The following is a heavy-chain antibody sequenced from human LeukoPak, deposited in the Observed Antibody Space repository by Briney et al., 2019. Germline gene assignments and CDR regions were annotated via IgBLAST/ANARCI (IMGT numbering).Heavy chain of an antibody. Sequence: PGGSLRLSCAASGFTFSSYVISWVRQAPGKGLEWVAVIWYDGSNKYYADSVKGRFTISRDNSKNTLYLQMNSLRAEDTAVYYCARDLREWLRSYYYFDYWGQGTLVTVSS. J-gene: IGHJ4*02. CDR1: GFTFSSYV. CDR3: ARDLREWLRSYYYFDY. D-gene: IGHD5-12*01. V-gene: IGHV3-33*08. CDR2: IWYDGSNK.